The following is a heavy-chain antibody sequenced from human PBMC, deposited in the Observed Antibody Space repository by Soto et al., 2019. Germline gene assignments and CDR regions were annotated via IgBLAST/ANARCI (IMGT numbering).Heavy chain of an antibody. D-gene: IGHD3-16*02. CDR1: GYTFTSYG. Sequence: ASVKVSCKASGYTFTSYGISWVRQAPGQGLEWMGWISAYNGNTNYAQKLQGRVTMTTDTSTSTAYMELRSLRSDDTAVYYCAREENGDYIWGSYQPDYWGQGTLVTVSS. CDR2: ISAYNGNT. V-gene: IGHV1-18*01. J-gene: IGHJ4*02. CDR3: AREENGDYIWGSYQPDY.